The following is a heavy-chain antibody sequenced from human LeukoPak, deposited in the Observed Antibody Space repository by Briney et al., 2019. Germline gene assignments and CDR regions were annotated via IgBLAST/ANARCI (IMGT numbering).Heavy chain of an antibody. D-gene: IGHD6-19*01. CDR1: GGSISSYY. CDR3: ARQGSGWSGDGAFDI. Sequence: SETLSLTCTVSGGSISSYYWSWIRQPPGKGLEWIGYIYYSGSTNYNPSLKSRVTISVDTSKNQFSLKLSSVTAADTAVYYCARQGSGWSGDGAFDIWGQGTMVTVSS. V-gene: IGHV4-59*08. J-gene: IGHJ3*02. CDR2: IYYSGST.